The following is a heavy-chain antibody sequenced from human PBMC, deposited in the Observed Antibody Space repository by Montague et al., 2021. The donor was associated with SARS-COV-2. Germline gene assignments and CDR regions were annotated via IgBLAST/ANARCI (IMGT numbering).Heavy chain of an antibody. J-gene: IGHJ4*02. V-gene: IGHV4-59*01. CDR3: AGVKRGDSCGLGLSPHFDY. CDR1: GGSISSYY. Sequence: SEILSLTCTVSGGSISSYYWSWIRQPPGQGLERMGYIYYSGSTNNSYYLKIRVPITVDTSTYQFSLKLSPVTAAATAVYYCAGVKRGDSCGLGLSPHFDYWGQGTLVTVSS. D-gene: IGHD3-10*01. CDR2: IYYSGST.